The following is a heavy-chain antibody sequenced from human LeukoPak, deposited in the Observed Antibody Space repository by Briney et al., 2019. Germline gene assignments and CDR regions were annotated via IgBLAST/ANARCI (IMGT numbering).Heavy chain of an antibody. D-gene: IGHD3-10*01. CDR3: ARDKGGFLYFGEYDP. CDR1: GASISSGSHH. Sequence: SETLSLTCTASGASISSGSHHWSWIRQPAGKGLEWIGRIYTSGSTNYNPSLKSRVSISVDMSKNQFSLKLSSVTAADTAVYYCARDKGGFLYFGEYDPWGQGTLVTVSS. J-gene: IGHJ5*02. CDR2: IYTSGST. V-gene: IGHV4-61*02.